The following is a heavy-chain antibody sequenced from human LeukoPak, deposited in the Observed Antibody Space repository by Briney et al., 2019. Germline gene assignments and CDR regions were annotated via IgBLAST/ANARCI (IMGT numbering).Heavy chain of an antibody. V-gene: IGHV1-2*02. CDR1: GYTFTTYH. D-gene: IGHD6-13*01. CDR2: INPHSGGT. CDR3: AAEQQLAAFDI. J-gene: IGHJ3*02. Sequence: ASVRVSCKASGYTFTTYHIQWVRQAPGQGLEWMGWINPHSGGTNYAQNFQGRVTMTWDTSITTAYMELSSLRSEDTAVYYCAAEQQLAAFDIWGQGTMVTVSS.